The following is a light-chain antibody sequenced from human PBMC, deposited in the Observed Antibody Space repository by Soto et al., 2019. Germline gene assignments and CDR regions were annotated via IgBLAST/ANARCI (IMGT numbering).Light chain of an antibody. V-gene: IGLV2-14*01. CDR2: EVS. J-gene: IGLJ2*01. Sequence: QSVLTQPASVSGSPGQSITISCTGTSSDVGGYNYVSWYQHHPGKVSKLMIYEVSNRPSGVSNRFSGSKSGNTASLTISGLQAEDEADYYCSSYTSSSTLVFGGGTKLTVL. CDR3: SSYTSSSTLV. CDR1: SSDVGGYNY.